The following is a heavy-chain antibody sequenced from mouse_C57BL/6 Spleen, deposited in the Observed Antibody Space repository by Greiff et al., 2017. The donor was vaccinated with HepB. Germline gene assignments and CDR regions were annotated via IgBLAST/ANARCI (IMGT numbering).Heavy chain of an antibody. V-gene: IGHV3-6*01. CDR1: GYSITSGYY. Sequence: VQLKESGPGLVKPSQSLSLTCSVTGYSITSGYYWNWIRQFPGNKLEWMGYISYDGSNNYNPSLKNRSSITRDTSKNQFFLKLNSVTTEDTATYYCARDGLDYWGQGTTLTVSS. CDR2: ISYDGSN. J-gene: IGHJ2*01. CDR3: ARDGLDY.